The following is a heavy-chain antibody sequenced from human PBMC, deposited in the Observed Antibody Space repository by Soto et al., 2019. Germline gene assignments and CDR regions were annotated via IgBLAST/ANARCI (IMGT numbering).Heavy chain of an antibody. Sequence: PAKPTSKAPGGAFSCRTRWSLRQSPGQGLEWMGRIIPILGIANYAQKFQGRVAITADKSPSTAYMELSSLRSEDTAVYYCARITALYCSSTSGPREVSKAFEILGNGTMDTVSS. D-gene: IGHD2-2*01. CDR1: GGAFSCRT. V-gene: IGHV1-69*02. CDR2: IIPILGIA. J-gene: IGHJ3*02. CDR3: ARITALYCSSTSGPREVSKAFEI.